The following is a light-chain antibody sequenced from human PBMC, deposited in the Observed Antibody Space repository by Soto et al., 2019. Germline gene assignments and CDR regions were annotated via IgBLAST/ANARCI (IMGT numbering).Light chain of an antibody. CDR2: GAS. Sequence: EIVLTQSPGTLSLSPGERATLSCRASESVSSSYLAWYQQKPGQAPRLLIFGASSRATGTPDRFSGSGSGTDFTLTNSRLEPEDLAVYSCQQYGSSPPWTLGQGTEVEIK. J-gene: IGKJ1*01. CDR1: ESVSSSY. V-gene: IGKV3-20*01. CDR3: QQYGSSPPWT.